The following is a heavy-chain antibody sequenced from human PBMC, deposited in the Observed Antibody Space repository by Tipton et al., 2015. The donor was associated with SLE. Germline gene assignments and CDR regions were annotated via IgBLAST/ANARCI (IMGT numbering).Heavy chain of an antibody. CDR1: GGSISSHS. D-gene: IGHD2-2*01. V-gene: IGHV4-34*01. Sequence: TLSLTCTVSGGSISSHSWSWIRQPPGKVLVWIGEIDRSGSTNYNPSLKSRVTISLDTSKNQLSLRVSSVTAADTAVYYCARGPRSMGGSTRVDTWGQGTLVILPS. CDR3: ARGPRSMGGSTRVDT. J-gene: IGHJ4*02. CDR2: IDRSGST.